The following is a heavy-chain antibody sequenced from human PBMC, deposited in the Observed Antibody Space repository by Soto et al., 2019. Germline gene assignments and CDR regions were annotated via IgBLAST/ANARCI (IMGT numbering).Heavy chain of an antibody. CDR2: INAGNGNT. Sequence: ASVKVSCKASGYTFTSYAMHWVRQAPGQRLEWMGWINAGNGNTKYSQKFQGRVTITRDTSASTAYMELSSLRSEDTAVYYCARDRDIVVVPADQNWFDPWGQGTLVTVSS. CDR1: GYTFTSYA. CDR3: ARDRDIVVVPADQNWFDP. D-gene: IGHD2-2*01. J-gene: IGHJ5*02. V-gene: IGHV1-3*01.